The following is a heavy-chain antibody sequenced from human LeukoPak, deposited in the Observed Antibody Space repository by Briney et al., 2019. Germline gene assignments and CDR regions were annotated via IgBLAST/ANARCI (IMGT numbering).Heavy chain of an antibody. Sequence: GGSLRLSCAASVFTFSSYGMYWVRQAPGKGLEWVAFIRSDGNKKYYADSVKGRFTISRDNSWNTLYLQMNSLRTEDTAVYYCAKDLNYGELVDSWGKGTLVTVSS. CDR1: VFTFSSYG. CDR2: IRSDGNKK. J-gene: IGHJ4*02. V-gene: IGHV3-30*02. D-gene: IGHD4-17*01. CDR3: AKDLNYGELVDS.